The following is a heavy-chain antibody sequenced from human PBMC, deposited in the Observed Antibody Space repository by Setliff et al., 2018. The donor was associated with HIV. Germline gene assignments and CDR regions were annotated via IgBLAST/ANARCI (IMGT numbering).Heavy chain of an antibody. CDR1: GYTFTNFY. J-gene: IGHJ3*01. CDR2: INPDGGNT. V-gene: IGHV1-46*01. Sequence: GASVKVSCKASGYTFTNFYMHWVRQAPGQGLEWMGIINPDGGNTRYAQRFQGRVSMTRDTSTSTVYMELSSLRSEDTAVYYCARGQASNDYGVSFWGQGTMVTVSS. D-gene: IGHD4-17*01. CDR3: ARGQASNDYGVSF.